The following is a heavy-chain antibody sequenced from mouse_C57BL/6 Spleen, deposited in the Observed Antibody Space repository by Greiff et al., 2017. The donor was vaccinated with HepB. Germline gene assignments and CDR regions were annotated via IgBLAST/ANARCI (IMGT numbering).Heavy chain of an antibody. V-gene: IGHV1-55*01. CDR2: IYPGSGST. CDR3: AREEGLLRLARYFDV. CDR1: GYTFTSYW. Sequence: QVQLQQSGAELVKPGASVKMSCKASGYTFTSYWITWVKQRPGQGLEWIGDIYPGSGSTNYNEKFKSKATLTVDTSSSTAYMQLSSLTSEDSAVYYCAREEGLLRLARYFDVWGTGTTVTVSS. J-gene: IGHJ1*03. D-gene: IGHD1-1*01.